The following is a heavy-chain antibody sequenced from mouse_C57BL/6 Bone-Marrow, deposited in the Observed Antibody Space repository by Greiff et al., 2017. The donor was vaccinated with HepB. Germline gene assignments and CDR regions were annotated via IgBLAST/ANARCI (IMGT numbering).Heavy chain of an antibody. J-gene: IGHJ2*01. CDR2: IYPGSGST. V-gene: IGHV1-55*01. D-gene: IGHD1-1*01. Sequence: QVQLQQPGAELVKPGASVKMSCKASGYTFTSYWITWVKQRPGQGLEWIGDIYPGSGSTNYNEKFKSKATLTVDTSSSTAYMQLSSLTSEDSAVYYCARSSYYCDSSSPLFDYWGQGTTLTVSS. CDR3: ARSSYYCDSSSPLFDY. CDR1: GYTFTSYW.